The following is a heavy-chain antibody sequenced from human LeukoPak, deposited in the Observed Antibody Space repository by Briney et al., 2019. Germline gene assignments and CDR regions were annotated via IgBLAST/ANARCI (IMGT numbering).Heavy chain of an antibody. D-gene: IGHD3-3*01. CDR2: IYHSGST. J-gene: IGHJ4*02. CDR3: ARAGDFWSGYPWKYYFDY. CDR1: GGSISSSNW. V-gene: IGHV4-4*02. Sequence: SETLSLTCAVSGGSISSSNWWSWVRQPPGKGLEWIGEIYHSGSTNYNPSLKSRVNISVDKSKNHFSLKLRSVTAADTAVYYCARAGDFWSGYPWKYYFDYWGQGTLVTVSS.